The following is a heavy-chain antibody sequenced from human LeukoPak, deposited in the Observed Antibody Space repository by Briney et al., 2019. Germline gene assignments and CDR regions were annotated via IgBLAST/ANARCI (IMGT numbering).Heavy chain of an antibody. CDR2: IYHSGST. Sequence: PSETLSITCAVSGGSISSGGYSWSWIRQPPGKGLEWIGYIYHSGSTYYDPSLKSRVTISVDRSKNQFSLKLSSVTAADTAVYYCARVGYCSSTSCPFDYWGQGTLVTVSS. D-gene: IGHD2-2*01. CDR1: GGSISSGGYS. CDR3: ARVGYCSSTSCPFDY. V-gene: IGHV4-30-2*01. J-gene: IGHJ4*02.